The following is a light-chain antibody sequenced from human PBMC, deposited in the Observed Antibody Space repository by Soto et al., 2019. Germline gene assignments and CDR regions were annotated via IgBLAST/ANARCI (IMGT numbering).Light chain of an antibody. CDR2: AAS. Sequence: DIPLTQSPSFLSASVGDRVTITCRASQGINSYFTWYQQKPGRAPKLLIYAASTLQSGVSSRFSGSGSGTEFNLPISSLQPEDFVTYYRQQLNSYPLTFGGGTKVQI. J-gene: IGKJ4*01. CDR3: QQLNSYPLT. V-gene: IGKV1-9*01. CDR1: QGINSY.